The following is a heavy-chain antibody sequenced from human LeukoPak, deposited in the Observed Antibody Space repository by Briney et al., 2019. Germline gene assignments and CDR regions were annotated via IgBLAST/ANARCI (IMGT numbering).Heavy chain of an antibody. Sequence: SETLSLTCTVSGGSISSGSYYWSWIRQPAGKGLEWIGYIHDTRGTNYNPYLKSRVTMSLDTSKNHFSLSLNSVTAADTAVYFCAGGIGYATSPADHLGQGTLVIVSS. CDR1: GGSISSGSYY. V-gene: IGHV4-61*10. J-gene: IGHJ5*02. CDR2: IHDTRGT. CDR3: AGGIGYATSPADH. D-gene: IGHD6-13*01.